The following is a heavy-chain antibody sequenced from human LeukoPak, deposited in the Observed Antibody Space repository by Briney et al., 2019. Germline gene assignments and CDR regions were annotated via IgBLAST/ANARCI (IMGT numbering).Heavy chain of an antibody. D-gene: IGHD2-15*01. CDR1: GYTFTGYY. V-gene: IGHV1-2*02. J-gene: IGHJ3*02. Sequence: GVSVKVSCKASGYTFTGYYMHWVRQAPGQGLEWMGWINPKSGGTNYAQNFQGRVTMTRDTSISTAYMELSRLRSDDTAVYYCAREATSVVVAADDAFDIWGQGTMVTVSS. CDR3: AREATSVVVAADDAFDI. CDR2: INPKSGGT.